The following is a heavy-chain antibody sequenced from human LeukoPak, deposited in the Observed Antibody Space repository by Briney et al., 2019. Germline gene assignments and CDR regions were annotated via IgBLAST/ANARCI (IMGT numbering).Heavy chain of an antibody. D-gene: IGHD2-2*02. J-gene: IGHJ4*02. CDR2: INHSGST. V-gene: IGHV4-34*01. CDR1: GGSFSGYY. CDR3: ARGRKREDIVVVPAAISPVFDY. Sequence: SETPSLTCAVYGGSFSGYYWSWIRQPPGKGLEWIGEINHSGSTNYNPSLKSRVTISVDTSKNQFSLKLSSVTAADTAVYYCARGRKREDIVVVPAAISPVFDYWGQGTLVTASS.